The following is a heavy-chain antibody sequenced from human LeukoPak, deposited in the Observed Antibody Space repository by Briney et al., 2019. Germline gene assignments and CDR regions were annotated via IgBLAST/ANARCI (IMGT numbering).Heavy chain of an antibody. J-gene: IGHJ4*02. D-gene: IGHD1-26*01. V-gene: IGHV5-51*01. Sequence: GESLKISCKGSGYSFTSYWIGWVRQMPGKGLEWMGIIYPGDSDTRYSPSFQGQVTISADKSISTAYLQITSLTAEDTAVYYCARKYIGNYLLEYWGQGTLVTVSS. CDR2: IYPGDSDT. CDR3: ARKYIGNYLLEY. CDR1: GYSFTSYW.